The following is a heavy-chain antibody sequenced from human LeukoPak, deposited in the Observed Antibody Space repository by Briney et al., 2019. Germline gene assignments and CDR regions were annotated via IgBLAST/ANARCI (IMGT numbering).Heavy chain of an antibody. V-gene: IGHV3-74*03. J-gene: IGHJ3*02. CDR2: ISPDGSTT. Sequence: PGGSLRLSCAASGFTFSRYWMHWVRQAPGKGLMWVSRISPDGSTTLYADSVKGRFTISRDNAKNTLYLQMNSLGAEDTAVYYCARVRARDGFDIWGQGTMVTVSS. CDR1: GFTFSRYW. D-gene: IGHD3-10*01. CDR3: ARVRARDGFDI.